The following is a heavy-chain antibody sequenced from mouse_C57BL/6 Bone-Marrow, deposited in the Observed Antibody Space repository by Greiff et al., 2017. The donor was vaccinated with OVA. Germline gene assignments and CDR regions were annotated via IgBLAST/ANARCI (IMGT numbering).Heavy chain of an antibody. CDR1: GYSITSDY. D-gene: IGHD1-1*01. V-gene: IGHV3-8*01. Sequence: EVQLQESGPGLAKPSPTLSLTCSVTGYSITSDYWNWIRKFPGNKLEYMGYISYSGSTYYNPSLKSRISITRDTSKNQYYLQLNSVTTEDTATYYCARAYYYGSSYGGDWYFDVWGTGTTVTVSS. CDR2: ISYSGST. J-gene: IGHJ1*03. CDR3: ARAYYYGSSYGGDWYFDV.